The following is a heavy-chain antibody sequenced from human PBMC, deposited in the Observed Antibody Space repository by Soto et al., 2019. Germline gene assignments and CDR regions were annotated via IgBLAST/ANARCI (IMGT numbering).Heavy chain of an antibody. CDR3: ARIIGNSSNWSQNWFDT. CDR2: IKQDGSEI. D-gene: IGHD6-13*01. Sequence: GGSLRLSCAASGFTFSSFWMSWVRQAPGKGLEWVANIKQDGSEIYYVDSLKGRFTISRDNAKNSLYLQMNSLRAEDTAVYFCARIIGNSSNWSQNWFDTWGQGTLVTVSS. J-gene: IGHJ5*02. CDR1: GFTFSSFW. V-gene: IGHV3-7*01.